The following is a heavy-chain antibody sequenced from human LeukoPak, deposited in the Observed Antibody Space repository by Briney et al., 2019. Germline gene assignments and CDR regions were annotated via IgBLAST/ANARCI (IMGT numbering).Heavy chain of an antibody. V-gene: IGHV3-23*01. J-gene: IGHJ4*02. CDR1: GFTFSSYG. CDR3: AKGSYYYDSSGYWNY. D-gene: IGHD3-22*01. Sequence: PGGTLRLSCAASGFTFSSYGMSWVRQAPGKGLEWVAAISGSGGSTYYADSVKGRFTISRDNSKNTLYLQMNSLRAEDTAVYYCAKGSYYYDSSGYWNYWGQGTLVTVSS. CDR2: ISGSGGST.